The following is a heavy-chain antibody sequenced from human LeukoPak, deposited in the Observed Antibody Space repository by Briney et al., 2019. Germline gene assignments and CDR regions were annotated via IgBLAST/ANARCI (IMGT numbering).Heavy chain of an antibody. V-gene: IGHV1-2*02. Sequence: ASVTVSCKTSGYTFTDYSIHWVRQAPGQGLEWMGWINPNSDGTNYARRFQGRVTMTSDTSISTAYMEVSRLRSDDTAVYYCARGHPKYSGSYYTLAYWGQGTLVTVSS. J-gene: IGHJ4*02. CDR3: ARGHPKYSGSYYTLAY. CDR2: INPNSDGT. CDR1: GYTFTDYS. D-gene: IGHD1-26*01.